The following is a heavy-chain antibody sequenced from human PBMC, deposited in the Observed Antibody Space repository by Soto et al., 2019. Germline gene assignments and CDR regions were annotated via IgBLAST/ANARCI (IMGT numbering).Heavy chain of an antibody. Sequence: PGGSLRLSCAASGFTFSSYAMHWVRQAPGKGLEWVAVISYDGSNKYYADSVKGRFTISRDNSKNTLYLQMNSLRAEDTAVYYCAKGDCGGDCYSFDAFDIWGQGTMVTVSS. J-gene: IGHJ3*02. CDR1: GFTFSSYA. CDR3: AKGDCGGDCYSFDAFDI. CDR2: ISYDGSNK. V-gene: IGHV3-30*04. D-gene: IGHD2-21*02.